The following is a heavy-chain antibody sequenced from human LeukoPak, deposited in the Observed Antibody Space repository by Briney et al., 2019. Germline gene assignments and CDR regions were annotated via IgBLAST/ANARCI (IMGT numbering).Heavy chain of an antibody. CDR1: GFTSSNSA. Sequence: PGGSLRLSCAASGFTSSNSAMSWVRQAPGKGREWISYISSSGSTIYYAHSVKGRFTISRDNAKNSLYLQMNSLRAEDTAIYYCARERSGWYGSYFDFWGQGTLVTVSS. D-gene: IGHD6-19*01. CDR2: ISSSGSTI. CDR3: ARERSGWYGSYFDF. J-gene: IGHJ4*02. V-gene: IGHV3-48*03.